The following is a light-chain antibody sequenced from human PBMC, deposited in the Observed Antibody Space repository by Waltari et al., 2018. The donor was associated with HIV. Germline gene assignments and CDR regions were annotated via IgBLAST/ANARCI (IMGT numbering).Light chain of an antibody. V-gene: IGKV1-39*01. Sequence: DIQMTQSPPALSASVGDRVIITCRASQNIGTYLNWYQQRPGEAPKALIYRASTLQSAVSSRFSGSGSGTEFTLTITSLQSEDFATYICQQSFSSPTFGPGTKLEIK. CDR2: RAS. J-gene: IGKJ3*01. CDR1: QNIGTY. CDR3: QQSFSSPT.